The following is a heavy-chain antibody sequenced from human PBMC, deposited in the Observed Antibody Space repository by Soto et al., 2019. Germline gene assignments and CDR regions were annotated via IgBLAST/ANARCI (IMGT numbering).Heavy chain of an antibody. CDR1: GVSISNYY. Sequence: SETLSLTCTVSGVSISNYYWSWIRQPPGKGLEWIGDFFVSGNTNYNPSLMSRITINPGTSKNQFSLQLNSVTPEDTAVYYCARATVTTWFDPWGQGTLVTVS. V-gene: IGHV4-4*08. J-gene: IGHJ5*02. CDR3: ARATVTTWFDP. D-gene: IGHD4-17*01. CDR2: FFVSGNT.